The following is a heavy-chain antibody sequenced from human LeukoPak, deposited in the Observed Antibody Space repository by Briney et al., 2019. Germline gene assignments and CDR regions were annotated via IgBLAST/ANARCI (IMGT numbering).Heavy chain of an antibody. J-gene: IGHJ4*02. V-gene: IGHV1-18*01. CDR2: ISAYNGNT. CDR1: GYTFTSYG. Sequence: ASVKVSCKASGYTFTSYGISWVRQAPGQGLEWMGWISAYNGNTNYAQKFQGRVTMTRDTSISTAYMELSRLRSDDTAVYYCARGNDGYNLDYWGQGTLVTVSS. CDR3: ARGNDGYNLDY. D-gene: IGHD5-24*01.